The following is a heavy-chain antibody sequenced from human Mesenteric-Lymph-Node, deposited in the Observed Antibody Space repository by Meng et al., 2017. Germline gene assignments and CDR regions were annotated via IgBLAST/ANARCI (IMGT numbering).Heavy chain of an antibody. D-gene: IGHD7-27*01. Sequence: VDWGVAGGDLVKPGGSLALFGAGSGFTVSSNYRSWVGQGPGKGLEWWSDIYSGGSKYSEDSVKSRFTITRDNSKNTLFLQMNSLRAEDTAVYYCARDLNGASSWGQGTLVTVSS. J-gene: IGHJ5*02. CDR3: ARDLNGASS. CDR2: IYSGGSK. V-gene: IGHV3-53*01. CDR1: GFTVSSNY.